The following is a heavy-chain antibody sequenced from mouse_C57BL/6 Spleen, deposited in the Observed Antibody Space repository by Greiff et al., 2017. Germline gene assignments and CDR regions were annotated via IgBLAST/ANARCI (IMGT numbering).Heavy chain of an antibody. CDR2: INPNNGGT. CDR1: GYTFTDYY. J-gene: IGHJ3*01. Sequence: VQLQQSGPELVKPGASVNISCKASGYTFTDYYMNWVKQSHGKSLEWIGDINPNNGGTSYNQKFKGKATLTVDKSSSTAYMELRSLTSEDSAVYYCASPGWFAYWGQGTLVTVSA. CDR3: ASPGWFAY. V-gene: IGHV1-26*01.